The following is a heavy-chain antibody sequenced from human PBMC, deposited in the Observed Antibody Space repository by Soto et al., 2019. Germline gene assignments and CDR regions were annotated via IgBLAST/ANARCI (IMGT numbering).Heavy chain of an antibody. CDR2: ISYDGSNK. CDR3: AKVES. Sequence: QVQLVESGGGVVQPGGSLRLSCAASGFTFSSYGMHWVRQAPGKGLEWVAVISYDGSNKYYADSVKGRFTISRDNSKNTLYLQMNSLRAEDTAVYYCAKVESWGQGTLVTVSS. V-gene: IGHV3-30*18. J-gene: IGHJ4*02. CDR1: GFTFSSYG.